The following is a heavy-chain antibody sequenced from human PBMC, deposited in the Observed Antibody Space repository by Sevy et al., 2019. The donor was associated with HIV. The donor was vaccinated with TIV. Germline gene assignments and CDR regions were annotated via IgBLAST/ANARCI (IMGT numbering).Heavy chain of an antibody. CDR1: GFTFSDYY. CDR2: ISSRDYFI. Sequence: GGSLRLSCTASGFTFSDYYMSWIRQAPGKGLEWISYISSRDYFIYYADSVKGRFTISRDNAKNSMFLHMSSLRAEDTALYYCAGVRYTYGNFFFDYWGQGTLVTVSS. CDR3: AGVRYTYGNFFFDY. J-gene: IGHJ4*02. D-gene: IGHD5-18*01. V-gene: IGHV3-11*01.